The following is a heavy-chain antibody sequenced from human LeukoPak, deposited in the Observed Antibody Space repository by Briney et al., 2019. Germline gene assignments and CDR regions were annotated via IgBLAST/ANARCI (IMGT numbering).Heavy chain of an antibody. J-gene: IGHJ3*02. CDR3: AKVGIKGGSGSYYWAHAFDI. D-gene: IGHD3-10*01. Sequence: GGSLRLSCAASGFTFSSYAMSWVRQAPGKGLEWVSAISGSGGSTYYADSVKGRFTISRDNSKNTLYLQMNSLRAEDTAVYYCAKVGIKGGSGSYYWAHAFDIWGQGTMVTVSS. CDR1: GFTFSSYA. CDR2: ISGSGGST. V-gene: IGHV3-23*01.